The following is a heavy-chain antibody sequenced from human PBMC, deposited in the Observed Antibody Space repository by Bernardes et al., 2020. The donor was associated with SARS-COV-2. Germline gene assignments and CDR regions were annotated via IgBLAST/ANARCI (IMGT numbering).Heavy chain of an antibody. CDR1: GGSLSSYY. CDR2: IFYSGST. Sequence: SETLSLTCTVSGGSLSSYYWSWIRQLPGKGLEWIGSIFYSGSTNYNPSLKSRVTISLDTSKNQFSLKLSSVTAADTAVYFCARGGPSGDYIRWFDPWAREPWSPSPQ. J-gene: IGHJ5*02. V-gene: IGHV4-59*08. D-gene: IGHD4-17*01. CDR3: ARGGPSGDYIRWFDP.